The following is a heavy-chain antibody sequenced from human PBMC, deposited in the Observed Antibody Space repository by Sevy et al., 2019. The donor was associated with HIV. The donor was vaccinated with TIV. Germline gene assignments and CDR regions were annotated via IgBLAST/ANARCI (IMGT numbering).Heavy chain of an antibody. CDR2: ISPLNGDT. V-gene: IGHV1-18*01. CDR1: GYTFTSYR. CDR3: ARAFCSGGSCYSLAF. J-gene: IGHJ4*02. D-gene: IGHD2-15*01. Sequence: ASVKVSCEASGYTFTSYRIYWVRQAPGQGLEWMGWISPLNGDTNYAQKFQGRVTMITDTSTGTAYMELRSLRSDDTAVYFCARAFCSGGSCYSLAFWGQGALVTVSS.